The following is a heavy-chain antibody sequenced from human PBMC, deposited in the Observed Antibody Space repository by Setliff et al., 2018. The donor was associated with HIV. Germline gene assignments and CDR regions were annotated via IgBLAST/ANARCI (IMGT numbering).Heavy chain of an antibody. V-gene: IGHV3-30*04. D-gene: IGHD3-16*01. Sequence: LRLSCTASGFTFNNYAIHWVRQAPGKGLEWVALISYDGTYKYYAESVKGRFTISRDNSRNTLYLQMNSLRTEDTAVYYCAKDWGSRLSYSFYYMDVWGKGTTVTVSS. CDR1: GFTFNNYA. CDR3: AKDWGSRLSYSFYYMDV. CDR2: ISYDGTYK. J-gene: IGHJ6*03.